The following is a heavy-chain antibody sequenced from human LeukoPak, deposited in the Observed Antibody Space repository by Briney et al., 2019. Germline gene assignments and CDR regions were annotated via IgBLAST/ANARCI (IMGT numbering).Heavy chain of an antibody. CDR1: GFTFSSYT. CDR2: ITSSSTYI. J-gene: IGHJ4*02. CDR3: ARHVVAVGFDY. Sequence: GGSLRLSCAASGFTFSSYTLNWVRQAPGKGLEWVSSITSSSTYIYYTDSVKGRFTISRDNAKNSLYLQMNSLRAEDTAVYYCARHVVAVGFDYWGQGTLVTVSS. D-gene: IGHD3-22*01. V-gene: IGHV3-21*01.